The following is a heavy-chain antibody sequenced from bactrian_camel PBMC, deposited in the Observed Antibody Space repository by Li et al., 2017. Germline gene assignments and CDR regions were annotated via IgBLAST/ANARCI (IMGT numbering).Heavy chain of an antibody. CDR3: AASHSFILTPRFYRLESSDYPY. D-gene: IGHD4*01. CDR2: IYIGGTNP. J-gene: IGHJ4*01. V-gene: IGHV3S63*01. CDR1: GWTYPNYC. Sequence: HVQLVESGGGSVQAGGSLRLSCVVTGWTYPNYCMAWFREAPGKEREGVAAIYIGGTNPHYVDSVKGRFTISQDVAKNTVYLQMNNLKPEDTAMYYCAASHSFILTPRFYRLESSDYPYRGQGTQVTVS.